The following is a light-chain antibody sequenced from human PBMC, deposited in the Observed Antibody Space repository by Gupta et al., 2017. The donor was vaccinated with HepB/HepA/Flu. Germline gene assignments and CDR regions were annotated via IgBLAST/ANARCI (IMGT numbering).Light chain of an antibody. CDR3: QQSYTSPLT. Sequence: DIQVTQSPSSLSASVGDRVTITCRASQSIKRFLNWYQQKPGKAPELLIYAASNLQSGVPSRFSSSGSGTDFTLTISSLQPEDFATYYCQQSYTSPLTFDGGTKVEIK. J-gene: IGKJ4*01. CDR2: AAS. V-gene: IGKV1-39*01. CDR1: QSIKRF.